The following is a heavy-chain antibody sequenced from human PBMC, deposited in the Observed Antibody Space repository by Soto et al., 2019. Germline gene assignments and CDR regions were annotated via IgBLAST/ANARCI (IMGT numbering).Heavy chain of an antibody. CDR1: GFTFSNAW. J-gene: IGHJ4*02. V-gene: IGHV3-15*07. D-gene: IGHD3-3*01. CDR3: TTDLVLYDFWSGRNDY. CDR2: IKSKTDGGTT. Sequence: EVQLVESGGGLVKPGGSLRLSCAASGFTFSNAWMNWVRQAPGKGLEWVGRIKSKTDGGTTDYAAPVKGRFTISRDDSTNTLDLQMNSLKTEDTAVYYCTTDLVLYDFWSGRNDYWGQGTLVTVSS.